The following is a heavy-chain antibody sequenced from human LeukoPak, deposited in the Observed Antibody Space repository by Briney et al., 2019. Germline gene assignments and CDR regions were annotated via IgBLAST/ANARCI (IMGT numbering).Heavy chain of an antibody. CDR3: ARRGGYDSSGYYFDY. CDR2: IIPIFGTA. D-gene: IGHD3-22*01. CDR1: EGTFSSYA. J-gene: IGHJ4*02. V-gene: IGHV1-69*01. Sequence: VQVSCQASEGTFSSYAISWVRQAPGQGLEWMGGIIPIFGTANYAQKFQGRVTITADESTSTAYMELSSLRSEDTAVYYCARRGGYDSSGYYFDYWGQGTLVTVSS.